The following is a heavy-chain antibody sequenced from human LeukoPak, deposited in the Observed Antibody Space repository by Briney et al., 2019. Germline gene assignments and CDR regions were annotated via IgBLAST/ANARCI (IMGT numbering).Heavy chain of an antibody. V-gene: IGHV1-24*01. CDR3: ATDTLGIIVPAAKGPYGDYDRGAFDI. CDR2: FDPEDGET. Sequence: ALVKVSCKVSGYTLTELSMHWVRQAPGKGLEWMGGFDPEDGETIYAQKFQGRVTMTEDTSTDTAYMELSSLRSEDTAVYYCATDTLGIIVPAAKGPYGDYDRGAFDIWGQGTMVTVSS. CDR1: GYTLTELS. D-gene: IGHD2-2*01. J-gene: IGHJ3*02.